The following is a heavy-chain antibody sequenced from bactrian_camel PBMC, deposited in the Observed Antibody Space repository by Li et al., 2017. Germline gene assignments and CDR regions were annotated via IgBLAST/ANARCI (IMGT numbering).Heavy chain of an antibody. D-gene: IGHD4*01. J-gene: IGHJ6*01. Sequence: VQLVESGGGLVQPGGSLRLSCAASGFTFSSYAMSWVRQAPGKGLAWVSTIGSDGSITYYTDSVKGRFTISRDNAKNTLYLQLNSLKPEDTAVYYCALPRAREPFGATNRRDAPFGYWGQGTQVTVS. CDR1: GFTFSSYA. V-gene: IGHV3S31*01. CDR3: ALPRAREPFGATNRRDAPFGY. CDR2: IGSDGSIT.